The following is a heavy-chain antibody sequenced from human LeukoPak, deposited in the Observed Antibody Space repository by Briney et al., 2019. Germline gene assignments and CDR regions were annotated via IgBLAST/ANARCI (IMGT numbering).Heavy chain of an antibody. CDR3: ARVSLSGSRASDY. CDR1: GGSISNYY. Sequence: NSSETLSPTCTVSGGSISNYYWSWIRQPAGKGLEWIGRIYTSGSTNYNPSLKSRVTMSIDTSNNQFSLKLSSVTAADTAVYYCARVSLSGSRASDYWGQGTLVTVSS. D-gene: IGHD6-13*01. CDR2: IYTSGST. J-gene: IGHJ4*02. V-gene: IGHV4-4*07.